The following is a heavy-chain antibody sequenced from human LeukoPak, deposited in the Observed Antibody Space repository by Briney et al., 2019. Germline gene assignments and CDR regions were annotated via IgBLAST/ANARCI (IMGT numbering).Heavy chain of an antibody. D-gene: IGHD3-10*01. Sequence: SETLSLTCTVSGGSISSYYWSWIRQPAGKGLEWIGRIYTSGSTNYNPSLKSRVTMPVDTSKNQFSLKLSSVTAADTAVYYCARVAITMVRGVIGWFDPWGQGTLVTVSS. J-gene: IGHJ5*02. CDR1: GGSISSYY. CDR3: ARVAITMVRGVIGWFDP. CDR2: IYTSGST. V-gene: IGHV4-4*07.